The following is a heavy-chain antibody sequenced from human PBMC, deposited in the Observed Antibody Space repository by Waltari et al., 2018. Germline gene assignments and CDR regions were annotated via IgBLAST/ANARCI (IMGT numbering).Heavy chain of an antibody. V-gene: IGHV3-23*04. CDR3: AKNYDSSGYFIGY. D-gene: IGHD3-22*01. Sequence: EVQLVESGGGLVQPGGSLRLSCTASGFTFSSYAMSWVRQAPGKGLGWVLAISGSGGSTYYADSVKGRFTISRDNSKNTLYLQMNSLRAEDTAVYYCAKNYDSSGYFIGYWGQGTLVTVSS. CDR2: ISGSGGST. CDR1: GFTFSSYA. J-gene: IGHJ4*02.